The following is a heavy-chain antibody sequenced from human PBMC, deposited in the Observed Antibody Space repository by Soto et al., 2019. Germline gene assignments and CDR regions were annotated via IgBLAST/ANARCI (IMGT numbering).Heavy chain of an antibody. V-gene: IGHV4-61*01. D-gene: IGHD3-22*01. Sequence: QVQLQESGPGLVKPSETLSLTCTVSGGSVSSGSYYWSWIRQPPGKGLEWIGYIYYSGSTNYNPPLKSRVTISVDTSKNQFSLKLSSVTAADTAVYYCARDRYDSSGYSDAFDIWGQGTMVTVSS. CDR3: ARDRYDSSGYSDAFDI. J-gene: IGHJ3*02. CDR2: IYYSGST. CDR1: GGSVSSGSYY.